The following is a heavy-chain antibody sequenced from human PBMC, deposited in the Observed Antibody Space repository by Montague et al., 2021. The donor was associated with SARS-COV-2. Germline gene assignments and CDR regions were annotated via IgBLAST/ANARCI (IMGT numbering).Heavy chain of an antibody. V-gene: IGHV4-34*01. D-gene: IGHD3-22*01. CDR1: GGSFSGYY. J-gene: IGHJ6*03. CDR2: VYHSGST. CDR3: ARGRSETMIVVVVPLYYYCMDV. Sequence: SETLSLTCAVSGGSFSGYYWSWIRQPPGKGLEWIGDVYHSGSTNYNPSLNSRVTISVDTSKNQFSLKLSSVTAADTAVYYCARGRSETMIVVVVPLYYYCMDVGGKGTRVTVSS.